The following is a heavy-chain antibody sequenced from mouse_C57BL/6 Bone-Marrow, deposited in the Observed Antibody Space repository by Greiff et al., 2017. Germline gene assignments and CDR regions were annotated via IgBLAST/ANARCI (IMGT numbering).Heavy chain of an antibody. Sequence: EVQLVESGGGLVKPGGSLKLSCAASGFTFSSYTMSWVRQTPEKRLEWVATISGGGGNTYYPDSVKGRFPISRDNAKNTLYLQMSSLRSEDTALYYCARHGSNYVGCAYWGHGTLVT. J-gene: IGHJ3*01. CDR2: ISGGGGNT. CDR3: ARHGSNYVGCAY. V-gene: IGHV5-9*01. D-gene: IGHD2-5*01. CDR1: GFTFSSYT.